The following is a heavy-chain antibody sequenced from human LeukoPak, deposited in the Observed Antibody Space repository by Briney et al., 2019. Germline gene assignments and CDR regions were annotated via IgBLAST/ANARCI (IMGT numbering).Heavy chain of an antibody. CDR2: INHDGSER. CDR3: ARVWSRYWYFDL. V-gene: IGHV3-7*01. J-gene: IGHJ2*01. D-gene: IGHD2-21*01. Sequence: GGSLRLSCAASEFIFSSYWMSWVRQAPGKGLEWVANINHDGSERYYVDSVKGRFTISRDNAKYSLYLQMNSLRTEDTAVYYCARVWSRYWYFDLWGRGTLVTVSS. CDR1: EFIFSSYW.